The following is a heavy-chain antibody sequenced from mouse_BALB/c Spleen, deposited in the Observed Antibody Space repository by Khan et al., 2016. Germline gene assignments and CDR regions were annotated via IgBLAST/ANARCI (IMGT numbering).Heavy chain of an antibody. D-gene: IGHD3-1*01. CDR2: ISSGGSYT. Sequence: EVELVESGGGLVKPGGSLKLSCAASGFNFSSYTMSWVRQTPEKRLEWVATISSGGSYTYYPDNMKGRFTISRDNAKNTPYLQMSSLKSEDTAMYYCTRDSSGGFAYWGQGTLVTVSA. CDR3: TRDSSGGFAY. CDR1: GFNFSSYT. V-gene: IGHV5-6-4*01. J-gene: IGHJ3*01.